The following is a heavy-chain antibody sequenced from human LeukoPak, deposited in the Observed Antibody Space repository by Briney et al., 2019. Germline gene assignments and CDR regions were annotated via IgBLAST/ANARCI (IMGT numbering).Heavy chain of an antibody. CDR1: GGSISSGDYY. Sequence: SQTLSLTCTVSGGSISSGDYYWSWIRQPPGKGLEWIGYIYYSGSTYYNPSLKSRVTISVDTSKNQFSLKLSSVTAADTAVYYCARTDRQYSGGTEDYWGQGTLVTVSS. V-gene: IGHV4-30-4*01. CDR2: IYYSGST. CDR3: ARTDRQYSGGTEDY. D-gene: IGHD5-12*01. J-gene: IGHJ4*02.